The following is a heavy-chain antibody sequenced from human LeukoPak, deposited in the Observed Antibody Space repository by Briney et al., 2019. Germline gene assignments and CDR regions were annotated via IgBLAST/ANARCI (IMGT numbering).Heavy chain of an antibody. Sequence: GGSLRLSCAASGFTDTSNCMSWVRQAPGKGLEWVSLIYSDSSTYYADSVKGRFTISRDNSKNTLYLQMNSLRAEDTAVYYCARDYCSGGSCYFFDYWGQGTLVTVSS. CDR1: GFTDTSNC. CDR3: ARDYCSGGSCYFFDY. D-gene: IGHD2-15*01. V-gene: IGHV3-53*01. J-gene: IGHJ4*02. CDR2: IYSDSST.